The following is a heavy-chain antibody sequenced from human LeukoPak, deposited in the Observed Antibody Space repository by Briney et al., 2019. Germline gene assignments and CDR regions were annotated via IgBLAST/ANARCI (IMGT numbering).Heavy chain of an antibody. D-gene: IGHD1-1*01. Sequence: SETLSLTSTVSGGSISSYYWSWIRQPAGKGLELIGRIYPGGSTNYNPSLKSRVTMSVDTSKNQFSLKLSSVTAADTAVYYCARAPTGTGGWNWFDPWGQGTLVTVSS. J-gene: IGHJ5*02. CDR1: GGSISSYY. V-gene: IGHV4-4*07. CDR3: ARAPTGTGGWNWFDP. CDR2: IYPGGST.